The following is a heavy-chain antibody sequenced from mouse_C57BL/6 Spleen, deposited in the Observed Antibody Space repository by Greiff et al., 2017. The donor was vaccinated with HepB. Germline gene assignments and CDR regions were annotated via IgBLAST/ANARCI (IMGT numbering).Heavy chain of an antibody. CDR1: GFTFSDYG. D-gene: IGHD2-1*01. V-gene: IGHV5-17*01. Sequence: EVQGVESGGGLVKPGGSLKLSCAASGFTFSDYGMHWVRQAPEKGLEWVAYISSGSSTIYYADTVKGRFTISRDNAKNTLFLQMTSLRSEDTAMYYCAREVYYGKKNWYFDVWGTGTTVTVSS. CDR3: AREVYYGKKNWYFDV. CDR2: ISSGSSTI. J-gene: IGHJ1*03.